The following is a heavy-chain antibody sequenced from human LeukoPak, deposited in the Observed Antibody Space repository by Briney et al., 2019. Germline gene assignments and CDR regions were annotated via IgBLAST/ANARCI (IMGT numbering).Heavy chain of an antibody. Sequence: GGSLRLSCVASGFIFNSYEMNWVRQAPGEGLEWVSFISSSGMSIYYADSVKGRFTISRDNAKNSLYLQMNSLRAEDTAVYYCARDLGYSSGPNYWGQGTRVTVSS. CDR1: GFIFNSYE. V-gene: IGHV3-48*03. J-gene: IGHJ4*02. CDR2: ISSSGMSI. CDR3: ARDLGYSSGPNY. D-gene: IGHD6-19*01.